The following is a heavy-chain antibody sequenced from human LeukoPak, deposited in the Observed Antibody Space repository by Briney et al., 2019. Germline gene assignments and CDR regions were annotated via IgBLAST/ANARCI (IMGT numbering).Heavy chain of an antibody. CDR1: GYTFTSYG. CDR2: ISAYNGNT. CDR3: ARDYAMGPAAISWFDP. V-gene: IGHV1-18*01. Sequence: GASVKVSCKASGYTFTSYGISWVRQAPGQGLEWMGWISAYNGNTNYAQKLQGRVTITTDESTSTAYMELSSLRSEDAAVYYCARDYAMGPAAISWFDPWGQGTLVTVSS. J-gene: IGHJ5*02. D-gene: IGHD2-2*02.